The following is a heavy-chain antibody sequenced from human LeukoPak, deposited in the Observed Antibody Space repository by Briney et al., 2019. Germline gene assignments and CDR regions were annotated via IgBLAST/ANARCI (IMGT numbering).Heavy chain of an antibody. V-gene: IGHV4-39*02. CDR3: ARDIIGFWSGRGYFDY. J-gene: IGHJ4*02. CDR2: ISYSGTN. CDR1: SASISSSPYY. Sequence: TSETLSLTCTVSSASISSSPYYWGWIRQSPGKGLEWIGSISYSGTNYDNPSLKSRVTISVDTSKNHFSLKLSSVTAADTAVYYCARDIIGFWSGRGYFDYWGQGTLVTVSS. D-gene: IGHD3-3*01.